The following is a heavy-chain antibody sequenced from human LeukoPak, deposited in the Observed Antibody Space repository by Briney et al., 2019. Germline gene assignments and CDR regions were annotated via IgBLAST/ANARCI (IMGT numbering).Heavy chain of an antibody. J-gene: IGHJ6*03. Sequence: ASVKVSCKASGYTFTSYNMHCVRQAPEQGLEWMGIINPSGGSTSYAQKFQRRVTMTRDMSTSTVYMELSSLRSEDTAVYYCASSSWTSYYYYMDVWGKGTTVTVSS. CDR2: INPSGGST. CDR3: ASSSWTSYYYYMDV. CDR1: GYTFTSYN. V-gene: IGHV1-46*01. D-gene: IGHD6-13*01.